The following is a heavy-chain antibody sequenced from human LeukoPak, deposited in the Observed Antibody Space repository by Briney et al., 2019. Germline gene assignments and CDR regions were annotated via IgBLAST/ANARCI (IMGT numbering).Heavy chain of an antibody. V-gene: IGHV1-8*02. CDR2: MNPNSGNT. D-gene: IGHD6-13*01. Sequence: ASVKVSCKASGYTFTSYGISWVRQAPGQGLEWMGWMNPNSGNTGYAQKFQGRVTMTRNTSISTAYMELSSLRSEDTAVYYCARGSSSSWNWGQGTLVTVSS. CDR1: GYTFTSYG. J-gene: IGHJ4*02. CDR3: ARGSSSSWN.